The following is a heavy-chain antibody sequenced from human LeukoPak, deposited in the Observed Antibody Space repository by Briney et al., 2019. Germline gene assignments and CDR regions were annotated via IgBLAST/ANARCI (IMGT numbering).Heavy chain of an antibody. CDR1: GGSISRYY. V-gene: IGHV4-59*08. J-gene: IGHJ4*02. Sequence: SEALSLTCTVSGGSISRYYWSWIRQPPGKGLEWIGDIYYSGSTNYNPSLKSRVTISVDTSKNQFSLKLSSVTAADTAVYYCASNIQLAYWGQGTLVTVSS. CDR2: IYYSGST. CDR3: ASNIQLAY. D-gene: IGHD5-18*01.